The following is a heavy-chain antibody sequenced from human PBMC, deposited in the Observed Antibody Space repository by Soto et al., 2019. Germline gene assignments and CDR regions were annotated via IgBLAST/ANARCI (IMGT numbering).Heavy chain of an antibody. CDR3: ANSREYCSGGSCYYYFDY. Sequence: SVKVSCKASGGTFSSYAISWVRQAPGQGLEWMGGIIPIFGTANYAQKFQGRVTITADESTSTAYMELSSLRSEDTAVYYCANSREYCSGGSCYYYFDYWGQGTLVTVSS. CDR1: GGTFSSYA. V-gene: IGHV1-69*13. D-gene: IGHD2-15*01. J-gene: IGHJ4*02. CDR2: IIPIFGTA.